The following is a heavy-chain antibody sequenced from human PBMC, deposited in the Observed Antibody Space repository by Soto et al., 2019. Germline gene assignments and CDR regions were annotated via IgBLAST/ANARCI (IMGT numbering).Heavy chain of an antibody. CDR1: GFPFSTYG. Sequence: QVQLVESGGGVVQPGRSLRLSCEGSGFPFSTYGMNWVRQAPGKGLEWVAGIRYDGNKKYYADSVRGRITVSRDNSKNTLYLQMNSLRVEDTAVYYCAREGLWCGDGLTYYYMDVWGNGTTVTVSS. CDR2: IRYDGNKK. D-gene: IGHD3-10*01. J-gene: IGHJ6*03. CDR3: AREGLWCGDGLTYYYMDV. V-gene: IGHV3-33*01.